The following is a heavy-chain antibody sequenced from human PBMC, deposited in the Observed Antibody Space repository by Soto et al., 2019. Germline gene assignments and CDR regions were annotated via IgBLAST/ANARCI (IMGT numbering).Heavy chain of an antibody. CDR2: ISAYNGDT. J-gene: IGHJ4*02. CDR1: GYTFTIYG. CDR3: ASSMFRGVISVLGY. V-gene: IGHV1-18*01. Sequence: QVQLVQSGAEVKKPGASVKVSCKASGYTFTIYGITWVRQAPGQGLEWMGWISAYNGDTNYAQKLQGRVTMTTDTSPSTAYMELRSLRSDDTAVYYCASSMFRGVISVLGYWGQGTLVTVSS. D-gene: IGHD3-10*01.